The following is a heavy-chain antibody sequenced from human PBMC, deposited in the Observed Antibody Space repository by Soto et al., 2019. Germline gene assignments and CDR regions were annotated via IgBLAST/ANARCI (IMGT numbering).Heavy chain of an antibody. D-gene: IGHD2-2*01. Sequence: QVQLVESGGALVTPGGSLRLSCVASGFTFSDYYMSWIRQAPGKGLEWVSYSSSSGKTIYYADSVKGRFTISRDNSQNSVHLQMNSLRGDDTAVYYGARSQVRVVSVSAYYMDVWGTGTAVTVSS. J-gene: IGHJ6*03. CDR2: SSSSGKTI. CDR1: GFTFSDYY. CDR3: ARSQVRVVSVSAYYMDV. V-gene: IGHV3-11*01.